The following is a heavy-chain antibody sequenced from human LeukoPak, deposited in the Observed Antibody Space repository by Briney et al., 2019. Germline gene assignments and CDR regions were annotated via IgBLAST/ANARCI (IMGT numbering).Heavy chain of an antibody. J-gene: IGHJ4*02. Sequence: GSLRLSCAASGFTFSSYDMHWVRQATGKGLEWVSAIGTAGDTYYPGSVKGRFTISRENAKNSLYLQMNSLRAGDTAVYYCARGLSGSGGPGLDFDYWGQGTLVTVSS. D-gene: IGHD3-10*01. CDR1: GFTFSSYD. V-gene: IGHV3-13*01. CDR3: ARGLSGSGGPGLDFDY. CDR2: IGTAGDT.